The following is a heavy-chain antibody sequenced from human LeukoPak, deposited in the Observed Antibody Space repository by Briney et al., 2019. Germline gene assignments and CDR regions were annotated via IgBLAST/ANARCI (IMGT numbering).Heavy chain of an antibody. CDR3: ARRHDYYYYMDV. V-gene: IGHV1-46*01. CDR1: GYTFTGYY. CDR2: INPSGGST. Sequence: ASVKVSCKASGYTFTGYYMHWVRQAAGQGREWMGIINPSGGSTSYAQKFQGRVTMTRDTSTSTVYMELSSLRSEDTAVYYCARRHDYYYYMDVWGKGTTVTISS. J-gene: IGHJ6*03.